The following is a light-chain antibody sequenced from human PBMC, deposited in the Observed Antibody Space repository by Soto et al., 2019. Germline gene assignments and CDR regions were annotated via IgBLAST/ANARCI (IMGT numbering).Light chain of an antibody. CDR1: SSDIGAYNY. Sequence: QSALTQHASVSGSPGQSITISCTGTSSDIGAYNYVSWYQQHPGKAPKLLIYDVNYRPSGVSNRLSGSKSGNTASLTISGLQAEDEADYYCSSYAISSAYVFGTRTKVTVL. CDR2: DVN. V-gene: IGLV2-14*01. CDR3: SSYAISSAYV. J-gene: IGLJ1*01.